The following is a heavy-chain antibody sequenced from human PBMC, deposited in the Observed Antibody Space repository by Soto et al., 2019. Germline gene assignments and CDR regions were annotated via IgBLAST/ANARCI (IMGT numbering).Heavy chain of an antibody. V-gene: IGHV5-51*01. J-gene: IGHJ4*02. CDR2: IYPGDSDT. D-gene: IGHD5-12*01. Sequence: ESLKISCKASGYSFSTYWIAWVRQRPGKGLAWMGIIYPGDSDTRYSPSFQGQVTISVDNSIDTAYLEWTTLRASDSAMYYCARHSLATQPGDYWGQGTRVTVSS. CDR3: ARHSLATQPGDY. CDR1: GYSFSTYW.